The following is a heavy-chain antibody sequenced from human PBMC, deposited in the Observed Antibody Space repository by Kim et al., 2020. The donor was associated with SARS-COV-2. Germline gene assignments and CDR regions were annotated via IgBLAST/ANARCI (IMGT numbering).Heavy chain of an antibody. CDR3: ARDRGGITIFGVVRQNYYYSGMDV. J-gene: IGHJ6*02. D-gene: IGHD3-3*01. V-gene: IGHV3-33*01. CDR2: IWYDGSNK. Sequence: GGSLRLSCAASGFTFSSYGMHWVRQAPGKGLEWVAVIWYDGSNKYYADSVKGRFTISRDNSKNTLYLQMNSLRAEDTAVYYCARDRGGITIFGVVRQNYYYSGMDVWGQGTTVTVSS. CDR1: GFTFSSYG.